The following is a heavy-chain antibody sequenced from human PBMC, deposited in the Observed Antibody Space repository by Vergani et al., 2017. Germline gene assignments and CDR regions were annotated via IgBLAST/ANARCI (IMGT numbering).Heavy chain of an antibody. D-gene: IGHD4-11*01. CDR2: IKQDGSEK. V-gene: IGHV3-7*01. J-gene: IGHJ6*03. Sequence: VQLVESGGGVVQPGRSLRLSCAASGFTFSSYGMHWVRQAPGKGLEWVANIKQDGSEKYYVDSVXVRFTISRDNAKNSLYLQMNSLRAEDTAVYYCASGTTAHYYYYYYMDVWGKGTTVTVSS. CDR3: ASGTTAHYYYYYYMDV. CDR1: GFTFSSYG.